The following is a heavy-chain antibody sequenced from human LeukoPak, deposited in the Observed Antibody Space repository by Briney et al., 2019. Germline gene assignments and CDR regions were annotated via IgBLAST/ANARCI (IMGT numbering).Heavy chain of an antibody. Sequence: GGSLRLSCAASGFTFSNYAMSWVRQAPGKGLEWVSAISGSGGSTYYADSVKGRFTISRDNSKNTLYLQMNSLRAEDTAVYYCAKDGHGSGYHDAFDIWGQGTMVNVSS. CDR2: ISGSGGST. V-gene: IGHV3-23*01. D-gene: IGHD5-12*01. CDR3: AKDGHGSGYHDAFDI. J-gene: IGHJ3*02. CDR1: GFTFSNYA.